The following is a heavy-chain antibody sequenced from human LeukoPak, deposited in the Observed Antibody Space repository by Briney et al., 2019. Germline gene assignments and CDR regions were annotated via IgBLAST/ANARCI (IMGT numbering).Heavy chain of an antibody. J-gene: IGHJ3*02. CDR1: GYTFTSYD. V-gene: IGHV1-8*01. CDR3: ARGRIADAFDI. Sequence: ASVTVSCKASGYTFTSYDINWVRQAPGQGLEWMGWMNPNSGITGYAQKFQGKVTMTRNTSISTAYMELSSLRSEDTAVYYCARGRIADAFDIWGQGTMVTVSS. CDR2: MNPNSGIT.